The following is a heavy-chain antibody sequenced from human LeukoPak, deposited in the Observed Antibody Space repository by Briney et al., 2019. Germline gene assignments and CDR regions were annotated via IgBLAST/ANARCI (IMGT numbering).Heavy chain of an antibody. CDR1: GGSISSSSYY. CDR3: ARRLTNGSYYRTGWFDP. J-gene: IGHJ5*02. D-gene: IGHD1-26*01. V-gene: IGHV4-39*01. Sequence: SETLSLTCTVSGGSISSSSYYWGWIRQPPGKGLEWIGSIYYSGSTCYNPSLKSRVTISVDTSKNQFSLKLSSVTAADTAVYYCARRLTNGSYYRTGWFDPWGQGTLVTVSS. CDR2: IYYSGST.